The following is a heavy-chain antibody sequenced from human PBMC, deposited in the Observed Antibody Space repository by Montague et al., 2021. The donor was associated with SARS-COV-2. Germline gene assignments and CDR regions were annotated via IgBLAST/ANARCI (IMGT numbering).Heavy chain of an antibody. Sequence: SETRSLTCAVYSEAFNGYYWTWIRQSPGKGLEWIGEVSHPGSAKYNPSLMGRVTISVDTYRKQVSLRLTSVTAADTAIYYCARGVYNRVIFVVSPRYYFDYWGQGNKVVVSA. CDR2: VSHPGSA. CDR1: SEAFNGYY. D-gene: IGHD3-9*01. CDR3: ARGVYNRVIFVVSPRYYFDY. V-gene: IGHV4-34*01. J-gene: IGHJ4*02.